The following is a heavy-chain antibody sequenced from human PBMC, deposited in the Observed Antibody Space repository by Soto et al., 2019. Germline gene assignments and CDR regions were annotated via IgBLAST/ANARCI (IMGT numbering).Heavy chain of an antibody. CDR3: ARTVVAHGPSFDY. CDR1: GGSISSSNW. D-gene: IGHD2-15*01. V-gene: IGHV4-4*02. J-gene: IGHJ4*02. Sequence: VQLQESGPGLVKPSGTLSLTCAVSGGSISSSNWWSWVRQPPGKGLEWIGEIYHSGSTNYNPSLPSPVTISVDKSKTHFSLKLRSVTAAYTAVYYCARTVVAHGPSFDYWGQGPLVTVSS. CDR2: IYHSGST.